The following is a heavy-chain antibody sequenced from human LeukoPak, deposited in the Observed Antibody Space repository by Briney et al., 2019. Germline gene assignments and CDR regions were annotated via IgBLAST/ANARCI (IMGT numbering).Heavy chain of an antibody. J-gene: IGHJ5*02. CDR3: ARPLMYYYGSETYFWFDP. CDR1: GGSISSSNW. Sequence: SGTLSLTCAVSGGSISSSNWWSWIRQPPGKGLEWIGEIYHSGSTNYNPSLKSRVTISVDKSKTQFSLKPSSVTAADTAMYYCARPLMYYYGSETYFWFDPWGQGTLVTVSS. V-gene: IGHV4-4*02. CDR2: IYHSGST. D-gene: IGHD3-10*01.